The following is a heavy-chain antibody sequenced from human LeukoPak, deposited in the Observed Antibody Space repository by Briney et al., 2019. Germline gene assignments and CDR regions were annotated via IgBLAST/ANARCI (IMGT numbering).Heavy chain of an antibody. V-gene: IGHV4-34*01. CDR2: INHSGST. CDR1: GGSFSGYY. Sequence: SETLSLACAVYGGSFSGYYWSWIRQPPGKGLEWIGEINHSGSTNYNPSLKSRVTISVDTSKNQFSLKLSSVTAADTAVYYCARDKGQYGSGTRGFTWFDPWGQGTLVTVSS. J-gene: IGHJ5*02. CDR3: ARDKGQYGSGTRGFTWFDP. D-gene: IGHD3-10*01.